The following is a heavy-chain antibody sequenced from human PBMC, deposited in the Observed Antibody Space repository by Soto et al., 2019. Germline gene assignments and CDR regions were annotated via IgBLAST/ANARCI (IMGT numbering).Heavy chain of an antibody. CDR2: IIPIFGTA. V-gene: IGHV1-69*13. J-gene: IGHJ5*02. D-gene: IGHD6-19*01. CDR1: GGTFSSYA. Sequence: GASVKVSCKASGGTFSSYAISWARQAPGQGLEWMGGIIPIFGTANYAQKFQGRVTITADESTSTAYMELSSLRSEDTAVYYCASRVHSSGWTNWFDPWGQGTLVTVSS. CDR3: ASRVHSSGWTNWFDP.